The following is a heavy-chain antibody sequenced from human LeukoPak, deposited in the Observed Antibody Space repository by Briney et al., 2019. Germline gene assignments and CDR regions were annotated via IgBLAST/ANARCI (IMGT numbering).Heavy chain of an antibody. J-gene: IGHJ4*02. CDR2: ISYDGSNK. Sequence: SGGSLRLSCAASGFTFSSYAMHWVRQAPGKGLEWVAVISYDGSNKYYADSVKGRFTISRDNSKNTLYLQMNSLRAEDTAVYYCARDGGERYYYDSPFDYWGQGTLVTVSS. V-gene: IGHV3-30*04. CDR3: ARDGGERYYYDSPFDY. D-gene: IGHD3-22*01. CDR1: GFTFSSYA.